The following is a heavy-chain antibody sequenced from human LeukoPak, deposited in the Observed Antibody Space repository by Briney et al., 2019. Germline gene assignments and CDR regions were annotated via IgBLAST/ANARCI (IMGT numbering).Heavy chain of an antibody. CDR2: MRYDGGNK. J-gene: IGHJ5*01. CDR3: AKDMTPNGVYNFFDS. Sequence: GRSLRLSCAASGFTFSSYAMHWVRQAPGKGLEWVAFMRYDGGNKYHADSVRGRFAISRDNSKNTLYLQMNSLRVEDTAIYYCAKDMTPNGVYNFFDSWGQGSLVTVTS. V-gene: IGHV3-30*09. D-gene: IGHD2-8*01. CDR1: GFTFSSYA.